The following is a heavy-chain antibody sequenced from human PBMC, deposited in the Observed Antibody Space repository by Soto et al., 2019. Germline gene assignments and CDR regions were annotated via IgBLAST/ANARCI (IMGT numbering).Heavy chain of an antibody. J-gene: IGHJ5*02. D-gene: IGHD6-19*01. CDR2: INHSGST. Sequence: QVQLQQWGAGLLKPSETLSLTCAVYGGSFSGYYWSWIRQPPGKGLEWIGEINHSGSTNYNPSLKSRVTISVDKSKNQFSLKLSSVTAADTAVYYCARRARSGWYRGGWFDPWGQGTLVTVSS. CDR3: ARRARSGWYRGGWFDP. CDR1: GGSFSGYY. V-gene: IGHV4-34*01.